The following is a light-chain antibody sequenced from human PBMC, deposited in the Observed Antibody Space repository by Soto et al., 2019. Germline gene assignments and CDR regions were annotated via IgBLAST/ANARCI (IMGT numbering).Light chain of an antibody. Sequence: QSVLTQPPSASGSPGQSVTISCTGTSSDVGGYNYVSWYQQHPGKAPKLMIYEVSKRPSGVPDRFSGSKSGNTASLTVSGLQAEDEADYYCSSYAGSNSHVVFGGGTKLTAL. CDR1: SSDVGGYNY. CDR2: EVS. CDR3: SSYAGSNSHVV. J-gene: IGLJ2*01. V-gene: IGLV2-8*01.